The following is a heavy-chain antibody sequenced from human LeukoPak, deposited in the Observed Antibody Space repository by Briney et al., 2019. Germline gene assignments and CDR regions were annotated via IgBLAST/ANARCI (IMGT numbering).Heavy chain of an antibody. CDR3: ARDCGGDCYSDAFDI. D-gene: IGHD2-21*02. CDR1: GYTFTSYG. CDR2: ISAYNGNT. J-gene: IGHJ3*02. Sequence: ASVKVSCKASGYTFTSYGISWVRQAPGQGLEWMGWISAYNGNTNYAQKLQGRVTMTTDTSTSTAYMELRSLRSDDTAVYYCARDCGGDCYSDAFDIWGQGTMVTVSS. V-gene: IGHV1-18*01.